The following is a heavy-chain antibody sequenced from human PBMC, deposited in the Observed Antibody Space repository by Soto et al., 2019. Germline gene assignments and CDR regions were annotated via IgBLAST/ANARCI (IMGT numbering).Heavy chain of an antibody. V-gene: IGHV4-31*03. J-gene: IGHJ4*02. CDR2: IYYSGST. CDR3: AREGPTPLIAAAGTVY. D-gene: IGHD6-13*01. Sequence: QVQLQESGPGLVKPSQTLSLTCTVSGGSISSGGYYWSWIRQHPGKGLEWIGYIYYSGSTYYNPSRKSRVTISVDTSKNQFSLKLSSVTAADTAVYYCAREGPTPLIAAAGTVYWGQGTLVTVSS. CDR1: GGSISSGGYY.